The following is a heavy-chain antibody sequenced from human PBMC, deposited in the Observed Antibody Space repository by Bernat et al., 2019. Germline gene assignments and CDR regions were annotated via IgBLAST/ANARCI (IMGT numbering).Heavy chain of an antibody. CDR2: IWYDGSNK. D-gene: IGHD4-17*01. CDR1: GFTFSSYG. CDR3: AKGRATVTMDY. J-gene: IGHJ4*02. V-gene: IGHV3-33*06. Sequence: QVQLVESGGGVVQPGRSLRLSCAASGFTFSSYGMHWVRQAPGKGLEWVAVIWYDGSNKYYADSVKGRFTISRDNSKNTLYLQMNSLRAEDTAVYYCAKGRATVTMDYWGQGTLVTVSS.